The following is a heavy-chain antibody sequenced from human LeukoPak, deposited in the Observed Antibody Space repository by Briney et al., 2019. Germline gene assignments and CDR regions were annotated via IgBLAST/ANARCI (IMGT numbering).Heavy chain of an antibody. Sequence: PGGSLRLSCAASGFTFSSYGMHWVRQAPGKGLEWVAVISYDGSNKYYADSVKGRFTISRDNSKNTLYLQMNSLRAEDTAVYYCAKEGGIAASHEYFQHWGQGTLVTVSS. CDR2: ISYDGSNK. V-gene: IGHV3-30*18. J-gene: IGHJ1*01. D-gene: IGHD6-13*01. CDR3: AKEGGIAASHEYFQH. CDR1: GFTFSSYG.